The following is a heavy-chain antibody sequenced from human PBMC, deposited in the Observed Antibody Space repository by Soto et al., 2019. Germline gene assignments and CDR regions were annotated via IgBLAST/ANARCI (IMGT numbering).Heavy chain of an antibody. V-gene: IGHV3-30*18. J-gene: IGHJ4*02. CDR1: GFTFSSYG. CDR2: ISYDGSNK. Sequence: GGSLRLSCAASGFTFSSYGMHWVRQAPGKGLEWVAVISYDGSNKYYADSVKGRFTISRDNSKNTLYLQMNSLRAEDTAVYYCAKAGERWLQSPFDYWGQGTLVTVSS. CDR3: AKAGERWLQSPFDY. D-gene: IGHD5-12*01.